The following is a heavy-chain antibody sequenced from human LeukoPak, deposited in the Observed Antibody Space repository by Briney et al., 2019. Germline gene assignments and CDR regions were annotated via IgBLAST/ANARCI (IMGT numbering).Heavy chain of an antibody. J-gene: IGHJ4*02. V-gene: IGHV3-21*01. CDR2: ISSSSYI. CDR1: GFTFSGYS. CDR3: ARALNDYGDYVFDY. D-gene: IGHD4-17*01. Sequence: GGSLRLSCAASGFTFSGYSMNWVRQAPGKGLEWVSSISSSSYIYYADSVKGRFTISRDNAENSLYLQMNSLRAEDTAVYYCARALNDYGDYVFDYWGQGTLVTVSS.